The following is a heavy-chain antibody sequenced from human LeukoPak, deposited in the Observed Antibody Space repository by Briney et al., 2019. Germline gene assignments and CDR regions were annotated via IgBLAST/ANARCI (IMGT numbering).Heavy chain of an antibody. V-gene: IGHV4-39*07. CDR3: ARGHRFDP. CDR2: VFYNGAT. Sequence: SETLSLTCIVSGGSISSSIYYWAWVRQPPGKGLEWIGTVFYNGATQYSPSLRSRVTISIDTSTNQFSLKLSSVTAADTAVYYCARGHRFDPWGQGTLVTVSS. J-gene: IGHJ5*02. CDR1: GGSISSSIYY.